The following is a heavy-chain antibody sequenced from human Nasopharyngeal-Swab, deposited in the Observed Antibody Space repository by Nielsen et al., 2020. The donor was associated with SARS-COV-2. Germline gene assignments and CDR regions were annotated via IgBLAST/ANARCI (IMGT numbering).Heavy chain of an antibody. J-gene: IGHJ4*02. CDR1: GFTFSSYA. CDR2: LSGRSGST. V-gene: IGHV3-23*01. D-gene: IGHD3-10*01. Sequence: GESLKISCAASGFTFSSYAMSWVRQAPGKGLEWVSALSGRSGSTSYADSVKGRFTISRDNSKNTLYLQMNSLRAEDTAVYYCAKAVTLWFGELLGGALNAPFDYWGQGTLVTVSS. CDR3: AKAVTLWFGELLGGALNAPFDY.